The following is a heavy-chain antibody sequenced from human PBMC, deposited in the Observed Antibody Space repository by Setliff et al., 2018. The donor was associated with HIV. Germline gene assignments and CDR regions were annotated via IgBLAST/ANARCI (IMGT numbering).Heavy chain of an antibody. CDR2: INWNGGSI. CDR3: ARSASSSWYKYFDF. J-gene: IGHJ4*02. Sequence: GGSLRLSCETSGFTFEDYGMTWVRRAPGKGLEWVAGINWNGGSISYADSVKARFTLSRDTSKNTLFLQMNSLRAEDTAVYYCARSASSSWYKYFDFWGQGTLVTVSS. CDR1: GFTFEDYG. D-gene: IGHD6-13*01. V-gene: IGHV3-20*04.